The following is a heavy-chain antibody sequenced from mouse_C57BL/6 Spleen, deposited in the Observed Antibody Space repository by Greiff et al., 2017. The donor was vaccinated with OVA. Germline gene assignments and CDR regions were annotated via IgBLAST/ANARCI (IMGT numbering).Heavy chain of an antibody. CDR1: GFTFSSYG. J-gene: IGHJ4*01. CDR3: ARLGYGSRLYYAMDY. D-gene: IGHD1-1*01. V-gene: IGHV5-6*01. CDR2: ISSGGSYT. Sequence: EVHLVESGGDLVKPGGSLKLSCAASGFTFSSYGMSWVRQTPDKRLEWVATISSGGSYTNYPDSVKGRFTISRDNAKNTLYLQMSSLKSEDTAMYYCARLGYGSRLYYAMDYWGQGTSVTVSS.